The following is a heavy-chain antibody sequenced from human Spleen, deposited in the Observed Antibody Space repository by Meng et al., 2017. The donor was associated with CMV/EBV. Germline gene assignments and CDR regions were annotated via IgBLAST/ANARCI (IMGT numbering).Heavy chain of an antibody. CDR2: ISSSGGET. V-gene: IGHV3-23*01. D-gene: IGHD3-10*01. CDR3: AKGMVADGSGYYFDY. J-gene: IGHJ4*02. Sequence: GGSLRLSCDVSGFTLRDYYMSWIRQIPGKGLEWVSAISSSGGETYYADSVKGRFTISRDNSKNTLYLRMNSLRAEDTAVYYCAKGMVADGSGYYFDYWGQGTLVTVSS. CDR1: GFTLRDYY.